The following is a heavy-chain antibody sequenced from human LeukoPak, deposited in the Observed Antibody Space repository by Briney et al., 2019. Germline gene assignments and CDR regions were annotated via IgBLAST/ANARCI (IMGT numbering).Heavy chain of an antibody. Sequence: GGSLRLSCAASGFTFSSYAMHWVRQAPGKGLEWVAVISYDGSNKYYADSVKGRFTISRDNSKNTLYLQMNSLRAEDTAVYYCARDDQWLVNYWGQGTLVTVSS. CDR3: ARDDQWLVNY. CDR1: GFTFSSYA. CDR2: ISYDGSNK. J-gene: IGHJ4*02. V-gene: IGHV3-30-3*01. D-gene: IGHD6-19*01.